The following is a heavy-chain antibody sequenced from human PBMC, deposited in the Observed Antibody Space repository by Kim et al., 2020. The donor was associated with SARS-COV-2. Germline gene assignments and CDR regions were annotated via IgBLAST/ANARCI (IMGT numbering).Heavy chain of an antibody. J-gene: IGHJ4*02. D-gene: IGHD4-17*01. CDR2: IWYDGSQM. V-gene: IGHV3-33*01. CDR1: GFTFSSNG. Sequence: GGSLRLTCTASGFTFSSNGIHWVRQAPGQGLEWVASIWYDGSQMYYADSVKGRFTISRDNSKNTAYLQMNSLRDADTAVYYCARSLWDYGGKMLDYWGQGTLVTVSS. CDR3: ARSLWDYGGKMLDY.